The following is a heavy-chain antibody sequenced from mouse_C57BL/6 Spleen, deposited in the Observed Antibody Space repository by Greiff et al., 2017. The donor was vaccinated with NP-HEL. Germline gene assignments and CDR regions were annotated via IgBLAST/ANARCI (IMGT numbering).Heavy chain of an antibody. CDR2: ISYDGSN. V-gene: IGHV3-6*01. J-gene: IGHJ4*01. Sequence: ESGPGLVKPSQSLSLTCSVTGYSITSGYYWNWIRQFPGNKLEWMGYISYDGSNNYNPSLKNRISITRDTSKNQFFLKLNSVTTEDTATYYCARLGGYDGDYAMDYWGQGTSVTVSS. CDR3: ARLGGYDGDYAMDY. D-gene: IGHD2-2*01. CDR1: GYSITSGYY.